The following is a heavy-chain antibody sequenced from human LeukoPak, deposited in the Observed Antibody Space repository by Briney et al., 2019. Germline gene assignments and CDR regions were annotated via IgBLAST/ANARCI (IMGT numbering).Heavy chain of an antibody. CDR2: IYYSGST. D-gene: IGHD3-10*01. V-gene: IGHV4-39*01. CDR1: GGSISSSNYY. Sequence: SETLSLTCTVSGGSISSSNYYWGWIRQPPGKGLEWIGSIYYSGSTYYNPSLKSRVTISVDTSKNQFSLKLSSVTAADTAVYYCARPRSGAFDYWGQGTLVTVSS. J-gene: IGHJ4*02. CDR3: ARPRSGAFDY.